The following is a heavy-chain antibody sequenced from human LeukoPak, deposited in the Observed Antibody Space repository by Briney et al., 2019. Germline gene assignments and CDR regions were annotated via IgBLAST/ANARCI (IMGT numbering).Heavy chain of an antibody. J-gene: IGHJ3*02. D-gene: IGHD3-22*01. CDR3: ARDRNYYDSRGYLTHDAYDI. CDR2: TYYGSKWYN. CDR1: GDSVSSNSVA. Sequence: PSQTLSLTCAISGDSVSSNSVAWSWIRQSPSRGLEWLGRTYYGSKWYNDYAVSVKSRITINPDTSKNQVSLQLNSVTPEDTAVYYCARDRNYYDSRGYLTHDAYDIWGQGTMVTVSS. V-gene: IGHV6-1*01.